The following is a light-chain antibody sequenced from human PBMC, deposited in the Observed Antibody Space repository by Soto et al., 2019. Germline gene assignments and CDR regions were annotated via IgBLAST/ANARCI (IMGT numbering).Light chain of an antibody. CDR1: QDISNY. V-gene: IGKV1-33*01. CDR3: QQYDNLPLT. J-gene: IGKJ4*01. CDR2: AAS. Sequence: DIQMTQSPSSLSASVGDRVTITCQASQDISNYLNWYQQKLGKAPKLLIYAASNLETGVPSRFSGSGSGTDFTFTISSLQPEDFATYYCQQYDNLPLTSGGGTRVEIK.